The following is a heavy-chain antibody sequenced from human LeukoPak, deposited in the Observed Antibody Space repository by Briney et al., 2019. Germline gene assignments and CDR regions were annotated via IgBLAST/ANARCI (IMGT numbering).Heavy chain of an antibody. J-gene: IGHJ4*02. Sequence: SETLSLTCTVSGGSISSSSYHWGWIRQPPGKGLEWIGSIYYSGSTYYNPSLKSRVTISVDTSKNQFSLKLISVTAADTAVYYCATLGGQSIDDWGQGTLVTVSS. D-gene: IGHD6-25*01. CDR2: IYYSGST. CDR3: ATLGGQSIDD. CDR1: GGSISSSSYH. V-gene: IGHV4-39*07.